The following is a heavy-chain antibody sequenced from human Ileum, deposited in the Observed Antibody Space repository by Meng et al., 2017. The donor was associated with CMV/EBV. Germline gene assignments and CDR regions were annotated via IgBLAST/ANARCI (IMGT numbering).Heavy chain of an antibody. CDR2: INWNGGST. V-gene: IGHV3-20*04. Sequence: GGSLRLSCAASGFVFNNYGMSWVRQAPGKGLEWASGINWNGGSTGYADSVKGRFTISRDSAKNSLYLQMSSLRAEDTVVYYCARGATSLDNWGQGTRVTGYS. CDR1: GFVFNNYG. CDR3: ARGATSLDN. D-gene: IGHD1-26*01. J-gene: IGHJ4*02.